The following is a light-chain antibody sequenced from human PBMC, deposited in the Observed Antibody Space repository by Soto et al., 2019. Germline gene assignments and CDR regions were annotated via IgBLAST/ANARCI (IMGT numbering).Light chain of an antibody. Sequence: DIVMTQSPLSLPVTPGEPASISCKSSQGLLHSNGNHYLDWYLQKPGQSPQLLIYLTSARASGVLDRFSGSGSGTDFTLKISRVEAEDVGVYYCMQALQTPITFGQGTRLEIK. CDR1: QGLLHSNGNHY. CDR3: MQALQTPIT. CDR2: LTS. V-gene: IGKV2-28*01. J-gene: IGKJ5*01.